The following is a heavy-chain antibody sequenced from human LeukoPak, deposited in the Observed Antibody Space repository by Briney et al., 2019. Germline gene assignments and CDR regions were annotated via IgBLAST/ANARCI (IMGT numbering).Heavy chain of an antibody. Sequence: PGGSLRLSCAASGFTFSSYGMHWVRQAPGKGLEWVAVIWYDGSNKYYADSVKGRFTISRDNSKNTLYLQMNRLRAEDTAVYYCARAKGIAAAGLDYWGQGTLVTVSS. CDR3: ARAKGIAAAGLDY. CDR1: GFTFSSYG. CDR2: IWYDGSNK. J-gene: IGHJ4*02. V-gene: IGHV3-33*01. D-gene: IGHD6-25*01.